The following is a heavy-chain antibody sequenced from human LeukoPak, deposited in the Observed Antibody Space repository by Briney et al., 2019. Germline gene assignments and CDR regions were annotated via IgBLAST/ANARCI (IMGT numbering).Heavy chain of an antibody. J-gene: IGHJ3*02. Sequence: SVKVSCKASGGTFSSYAISWVRQAPGQGLEWMGGIIPIFGTANYAQKFQGRVTITADESTSTAYMELSSLRSEDTAVYYCARGKNDFWSGYYYDAFDIWGQGTTVTVSS. CDR1: GGTFSSYA. CDR2: IIPIFGTA. V-gene: IGHV1-69*13. CDR3: ARGKNDFWSGYYYDAFDI. D-gene: IGHD3-3*01.